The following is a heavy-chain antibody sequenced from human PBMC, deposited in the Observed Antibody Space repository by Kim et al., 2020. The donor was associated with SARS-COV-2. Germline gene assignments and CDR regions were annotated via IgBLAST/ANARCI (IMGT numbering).Heavy chain of an antibody. Sequence: SETLSLTCTVSGGSISSYYWSWIRQPPGKGLEWIGYIYYSGSTNYNPSLKSRVTISVDTSKNQFSLKLSSVTAADTAVYYCARGNYGSGSYYYYFDYWGQGTLVTVSS. V-gene: IGHV4-59*01. CDR2: IYYSGST. CDR3: ARGNYGSGSYYYYFDY. D-gene: IGHD3-10*01. J-gene: IGHJ4*02. CDR1: GGSISSYY.